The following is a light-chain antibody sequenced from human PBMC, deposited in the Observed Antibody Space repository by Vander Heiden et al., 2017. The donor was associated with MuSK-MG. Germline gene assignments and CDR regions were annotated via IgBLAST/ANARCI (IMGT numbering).Light chain of an antibody. J-gene: IGKJ4*01. V-gene: IGKV1-5*03. CDR2: KAA. CDR3: QQYNSYPRLT. Sequence: DIQLTQSPSTLSASVGDRVTITCRASQSISSWLAWYQQKPRKAHKLLIYKAASLESGVPSRFSGSGSGTEFTLTISSLQPDDFATYYCQQYNSYPRLTFGGGTKVEIK. CDR1: QSISSW.